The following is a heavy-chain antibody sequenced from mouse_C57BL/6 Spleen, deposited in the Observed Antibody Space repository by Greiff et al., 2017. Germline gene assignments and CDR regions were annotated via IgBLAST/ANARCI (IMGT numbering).Heavy chain of an antibody. Sequence: VQGVESGPGLVAPSQSLSITCTVSGFSLTSYGVHWVRQPPGKGLEWLVVIWSDGSTTYNSALKSSLSISKDNSKSQVFLKMNSLQTYDTSMYYCARHSLYDYYFDYWGQGTTRTVSS. CDR3: ARHSLYDYYFDY. J-gene: IGHJ2*01. D-gene: IGHD2-3*01. V-gene: IGHV2-6-1*01. CDR2: IWSDGST. CDR1: GFSLTSYG.